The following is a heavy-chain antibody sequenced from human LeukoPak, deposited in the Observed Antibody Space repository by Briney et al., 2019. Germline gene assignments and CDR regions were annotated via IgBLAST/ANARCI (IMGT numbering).Heavy chain of an antibody. D-gene: IGHD3-22*01. CDR3: GRTGIEEEEYYDSSGSPQYYYYYMDV. V-gene: IGHV1-69*06. CDR1: GGTFSSYA. CDR2: IIPIFGTA. Sequence: SVKVSCKASGGTFSSYAISWVRQAPGQGLEWMGRIIPIFGTANYAQKFQGRVTITADKSTSTAYMELSSLRSEDTAVYYCGRTGIEEEEYYDSSGSPQYYYYYMDVWGKGTTVTVSS. J-gene: IGHJ6*03.